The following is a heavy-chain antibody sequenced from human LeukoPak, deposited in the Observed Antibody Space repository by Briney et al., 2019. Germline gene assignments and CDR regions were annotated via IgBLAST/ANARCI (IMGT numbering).Heavy chain of an antibody. CDR1: GFIFNSYS. Sequence: PGGSLRLSCAASGFIFNSYSMNWVRQAPGKGLEWISYISSRSSTIYYADSVKGRFTISRDNAKNSLDLQMNSLRDEDTAVYYCARGRTYYYESSGYYSHFDYWGQGTLVTVSS. CDR2: ISSRSSTI. D-gene: IGHD3-22*01. J-gene: IGHJ4*02. V-gene: IGHV3-48*02. CDR3: ARGRTYYYESSGYYSHFDY.